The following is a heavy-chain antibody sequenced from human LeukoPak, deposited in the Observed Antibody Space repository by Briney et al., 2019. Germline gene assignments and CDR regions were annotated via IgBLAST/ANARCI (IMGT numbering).Heavy chain of an antibody. CDR1: GDSGSSKSAA. CDR2: TYYRSKWFN. D-gene: IGHD5-12*01. CDR3: ARLATKDGRDY. Sequence: SQTLSLTCAISGDSGSSKSAAWNWIRHSPSRGLEWLGRTYYRSKWFNEYAVSEKSRISINPDTAKNQFSLQLNSVTPDDTAVYYCARLATKDGRDYWGQGTLVTVSS. J-gene: IGHJ4*02. V-gene: IGHV6-1*01.